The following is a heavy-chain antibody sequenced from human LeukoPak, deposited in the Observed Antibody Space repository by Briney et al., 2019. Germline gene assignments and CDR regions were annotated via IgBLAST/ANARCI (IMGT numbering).Heavy chain of an antibody. J-gene: IGHJ4*02. V-gene: IGHV3-23*01. CDR3: AKGGASVTRYVDY. CDR1: GFTLSSYA. Sequence: GGSLRLSCAASGFTLSSYAMSWVRQAPGKGLEWVSAISDSGNTYHADSVKGRFTISRDSSKNTLFLQMNSLRPEDTAVYYCAKGGASVTRYVDYWGQGTLVTVSS. D-gene: IGHD4-17*01. CDR2: ISDSGNT.